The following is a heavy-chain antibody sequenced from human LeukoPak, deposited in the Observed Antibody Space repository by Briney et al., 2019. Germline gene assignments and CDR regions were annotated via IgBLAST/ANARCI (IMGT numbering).Heavy chain of an antibody. J-gene: IGHJ4*02. CDR2: ISSSSSTI. Sequence: GGSLRLSCAASGFTFSSYSMNWVRQAPGKGLEWVSYISSSSSTIYYADSVKGRFTISRDNAKNSLYLQMNSLRAEDTAVYYCARDSGSYPLGYWGQGTLVTVSS. CDR1: GFTFSSYS. CDR3: ARDSGSYPLGY. D-gene: IGHD1-26*01. V-gene: IGHV3-48*04.